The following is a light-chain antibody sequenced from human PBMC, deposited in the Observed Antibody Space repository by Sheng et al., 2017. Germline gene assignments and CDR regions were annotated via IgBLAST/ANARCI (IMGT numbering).Light chain of an antibody. J-gene: IGLJ2*01. CDR3: AAWDDSLSGL. Sequence: QSVLTQSPSASGTPGQRVTISCSGSSSNIGSNYVYWYQQFPGTAPKLLLYSDNQRPSGVPDRFSGSQSGTSASLAISGLRSEDEADYYCAAWDDSLSGLFGGGTKLTVL. CDR1: SSNIGSNY. V-gene: IGLV1-47*02. CDR2: SDN.